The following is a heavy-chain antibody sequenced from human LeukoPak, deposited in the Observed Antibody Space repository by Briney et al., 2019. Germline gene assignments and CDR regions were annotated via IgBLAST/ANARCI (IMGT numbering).Heavy chain of an antibody. Sequence: ASVKVSCKASGYTFTGYYMHWVRQAPGQGLEWMGWINPNSGGTNYTQKFQGRVTMTRDTSISTAYMELSSLRSEDTAVYYCASPRGSCSSTSCPDDAFDIGGQGTMVTVSS. CDR3: ASPRGSCSSTSCPDDAFDI. CDR1: GYTFTGYY. J-gene: IGHJ3*02. D-gene: IGHD2-2*01. V-gene: IGHV1-2*02. CDR2: INPNSGGT.